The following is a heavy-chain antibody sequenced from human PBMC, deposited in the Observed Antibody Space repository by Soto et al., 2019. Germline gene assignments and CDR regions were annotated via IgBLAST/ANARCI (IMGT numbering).Heavy chain of an antibody. V-gene: IGHV3-23*01. CDR2: ISGSGGST. D-gene: IGHD6-13*01. Sequence: GGSLILSCAASGFTFSSYAMSWVRQAPGKGLEWVSAISGSGGSTYYADSVKGRFTISRDNSKNTLYLQMNSLRAEDTAVYYCAKDLAYSSSWPPYDAFDIWGQGTMVTVSS. J-gene: IGHJ3*02. CDR3: AKDLAYSSSWPPYDAFDI. CDR1: GFTFSSYA.